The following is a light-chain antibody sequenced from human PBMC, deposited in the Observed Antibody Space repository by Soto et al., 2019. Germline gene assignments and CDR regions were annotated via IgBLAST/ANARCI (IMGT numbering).Light chain of an antibody. CDR1: QTIIGY. CDR2: AAY. V-gene: IGKV1-39*01. CDR3: KQYGTSPWT. Sequence: DIQMTQSPSSLSASIGDSVTITCRASQTIIGYLNWYQQKPGKAPRLLINAAYNLQSGVPSRFRGSGSETDFTLTITSLQPEDFAVYYCKQYGTSPWTFGQGTKVDIK. J-gene: IGKJ1*01.